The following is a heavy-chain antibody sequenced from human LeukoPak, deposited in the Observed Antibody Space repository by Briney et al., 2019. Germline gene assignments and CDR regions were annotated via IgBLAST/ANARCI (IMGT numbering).Heavy chain of an antibody. D-gene: IGHD6-13*01. J-gene: IGHJ4*02. CDR3: ARVPVWYSSSWYGDY. Sequence: AGGSLRLSCAASGFTFSSYAMHWVRQAPGKGLEWVAIMSYDGSNEYYADSVKGRFTISRDNSKNTLYLQMNSPRAEDTAVYYCARVPVWYSSSWYGDYWGQGTLVTVSS. CDR2: MSYDGSNE. V-gene: IGHV3-30-3*01. CDR1: GFTFSSYA.